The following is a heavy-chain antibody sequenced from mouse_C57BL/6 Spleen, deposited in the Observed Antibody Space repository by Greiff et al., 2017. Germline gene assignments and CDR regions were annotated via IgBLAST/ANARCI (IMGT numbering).Heavy chain of an antibody. CDR3: ARQYIYYDYDVKGAMDY. CDR2: ISSGGSYT. D-gene: IGHD2-4*01. J-gene: IGHJ4*01. CDR1: GFTFSSYG. V-gene: IGHV5-6*01. Sequence: EVQVVESGGDLVKPGGSLKLSCAASGFTFSSYGMSWVRQTPDKRLEWVATISSGGSYTYYPDSVKGRFTISRDNAKNTLYLQMSSLKSEDTAMYYCARQYIYYDYDVKGAMDYWGQGTSVTVSS.